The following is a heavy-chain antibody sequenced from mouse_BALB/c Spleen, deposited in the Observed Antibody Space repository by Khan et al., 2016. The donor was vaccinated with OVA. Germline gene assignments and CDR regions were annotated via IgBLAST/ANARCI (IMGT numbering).Heavy chain of an antibody. CDR3: VRGRSY. CDR2: INYSGST. CDR1: GYSITSDYA. Sequence: EVQLQESGPGLVKPSQSLSLTCTVTGYSITSDYAWNWIRQFPGNRLEWMGYINYSGSTSKKPSLKSRMSITRDTSQNQIFLQLNSVTTEDTATYDCVRGRSYWGQGTLVTVSA. J-gene: IGHJ3*01. V-gene: IGHV3-2*02.